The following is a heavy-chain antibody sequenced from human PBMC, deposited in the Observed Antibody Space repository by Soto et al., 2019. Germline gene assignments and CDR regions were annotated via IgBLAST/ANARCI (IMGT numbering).Heavy chain of an antibody. CDR2: IYYSGST. V-gene: IGHV4-30-4*01. Sequence: SETLSLTCTVSGGSISSGDYYWSWIRQPPGKGLEWIGYIYYSGSTYYNPSLRSRVTISVDTSKNQFSLKLSSVTAAGTAVYYCARLYPRALWFGESMGDWFDPWGQGTLVTVSS. J-gene: IGHJ5*02. CDR3: ARLYPRALWFGESMGDWFDP. D-gene: IGHD3-10*01. CDR1: GGSISSGDYY.